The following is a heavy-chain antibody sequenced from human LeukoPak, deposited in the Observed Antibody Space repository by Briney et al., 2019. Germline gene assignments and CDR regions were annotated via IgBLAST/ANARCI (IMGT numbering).Heavy chain of an antibody. V-gene: IGHV4-59*01. CDR1: GGSISSYY. J-gene: IGHJ4*02. D-gene: IGHD2-2*01. CDR2: IYYSGST. Sequence: TSETLSLTCTVSGGSISSYYWSWIRQPPGKGLEWIGYIYYSGSTNYNPSLKSRVTISVDTSKNQFSLKLSSVTAADTAVYYCARGLGYCSSTSCSNFDYWGQGTLVTVSS. CDR3: ARGLGYCSSTSCSNFDY.